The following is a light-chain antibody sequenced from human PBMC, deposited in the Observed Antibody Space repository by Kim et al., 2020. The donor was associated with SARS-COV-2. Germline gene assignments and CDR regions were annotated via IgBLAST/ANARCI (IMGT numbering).Light chain of an antibody. Sequence: PGPSITLPRPGHSRDGGGYSSVSWYPQNPGKVPKIMIYDVSKRPPGVSNRFSGSKSGNTASLTISGLQAEDEADYYCSSYTYSSTVFGGGTQLTVL. CDR3: SSYTYSSTV. J-gene: IGLJ2*01. CDR1: SRDGGGYSS. CDR2: DVS. V-gene: IGLV2-14*04.